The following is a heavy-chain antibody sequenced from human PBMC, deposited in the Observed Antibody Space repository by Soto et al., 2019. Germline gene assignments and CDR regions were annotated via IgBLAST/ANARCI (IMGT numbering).Heavy chain of an antibody. CDR3: ATDEGDSCNRNYNYMDV. J-gene: IGHJ6*03. CDR2: FDPEYGKT. CDR1: GRTLSEIS. D-gene: IGHD2-2*01. Sequence: QVQLVQSGAEVKKPGASVKVSCKVSGRTLSEISIHWVRQAPGRGPEWMGGFDPEYGKTTYAEKFQGRFTMNEDTSTYPAYMELSSLRSDDTAVYYCATDEGDSCNRNYNYMDVWGKGTTVTVSS. V-gene: IGHV1-24*01.